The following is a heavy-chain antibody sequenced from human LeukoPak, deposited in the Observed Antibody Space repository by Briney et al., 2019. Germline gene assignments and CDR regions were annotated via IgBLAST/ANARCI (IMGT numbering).Heavy chain of an antibody. V-gene: IGHV1-69*06. D-gene: IGHD5-12*01. CDR1: GGTFSSYA. CDR2: IIPIFGTA. CDR3: ARDWSGYDLSYYYYYMDV. J-gene: IGHJ6*03. Sequence: SVKVSCKASGGTFSSYAISWVRQAPGQGLEWMGGIIPIFGTANYAQKFQGRVTITADKSTSTAYMELSSLRSEDTAVYYCARDWSGYDLSYYYYYMDVWGKGTTVTVSS.